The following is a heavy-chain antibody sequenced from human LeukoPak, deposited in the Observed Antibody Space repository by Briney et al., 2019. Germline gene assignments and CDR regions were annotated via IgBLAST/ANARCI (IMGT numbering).Heavy chain of an antibody. V-gene: IGHV3-21*01. Sequence: GGSLRLSCAASGFTFSSYSMNWVRQAPGKGLEWVSSISSSSSYIYYADSVKGRFTISRDNAKNSLYLQMNSLRAEDTAVYYCARWESGGDYFDYWGQGTLVTVSS. CDR1: GFTFSSYS. CDR2: ISSSSSYI. CDR3: ARWESGGDYFDY. J-gene: IGHJ4*02. D-gene: IGHD3-16*01.